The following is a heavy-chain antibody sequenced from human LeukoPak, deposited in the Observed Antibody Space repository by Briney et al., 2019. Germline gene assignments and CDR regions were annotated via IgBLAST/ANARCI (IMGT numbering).Heavy chain of an antibody. J-gene: IGHJ4*02. CDR2: IQYSGST. CDR1: GGSISSSSYY. Sequence: SETLSLTCTVSGGSISSSSYYWGWIRQPPGKGLEWIGSIQYSGSTFYNPSLKSRVATSVDTSKNQFSLKLSSVTAADTAVYYCARVNYDILTGYSLRFDYWGQGTLVTVSS. CDR3: ARVNYDILTGYSLRFDY. D-gene: IGHD3-9*01. V-gene: IGHV4-39*07.